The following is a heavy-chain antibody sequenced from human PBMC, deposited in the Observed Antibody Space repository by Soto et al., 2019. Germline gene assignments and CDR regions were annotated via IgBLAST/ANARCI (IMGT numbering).Heavy chain of an antibody. V-gene: IGHV3-23*01. D-gene: IGHD6-13*01. CDR3: AKETPLESIAAAGELDY. J-gene: IGHJ4*02. CDR2: ISGSGGSK. Sequence: EVQLLESGGGLVQPGGSLRLSCAASGFTFSTYAMSWVRQAPGKGLEWVSAISGSGGSKYYADSVKGRFTISRDNSENTLYLQMNSRRAEDTAVYYCAKETPLESIAAAGELDYWGQGTLVTVSS. CDR1: GFTFSTYA.